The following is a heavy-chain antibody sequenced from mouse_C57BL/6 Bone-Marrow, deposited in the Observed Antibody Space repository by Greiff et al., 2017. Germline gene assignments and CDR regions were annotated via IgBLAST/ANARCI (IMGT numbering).Heavy chain of an antibody. J-gene: IGHJ4*01. Sequence: QVQLQQPGAELVMPGASVKLSCKASGYTFTSYWMHWVKQRPGQGLEWIGEIDPSDSYTNYNQKFKGKSTLTVDKSSSTAYMQLRSLTSEDSAVYYCARFHYDYDGYYAMDYWGQGTSVTVSS. V-gene: IGHV1-69*01. D-gene: IGHD2-4*01. CDR2: IDPSDSYT. CDR3: ARFHYDYDGYYAMDY. CDR1: GYTFTSYW.